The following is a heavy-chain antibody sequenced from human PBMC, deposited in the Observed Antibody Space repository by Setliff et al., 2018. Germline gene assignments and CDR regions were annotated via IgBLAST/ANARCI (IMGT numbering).Heavy chain of an antibody. J-gene: IGHJ6*02. CDR1: GGSISSRLYY. CDR2: IYYSGST. D-gene: IGHD6-13*01. Sequence: ASETLSLTCTVSGGSISSRLYYWGWIRQPPGKGLEWIGTIYYSGSTYYNPSLKSRVTRSVDTSKNQCSLKLSSVTAADTAVYYCARVSMLAAAGYYSYYYGMDVWGQGTTVTVSS. CDR3: ARVSMLAAAGYYSYYYGMDV. V-gene: IGHV4-39*07.